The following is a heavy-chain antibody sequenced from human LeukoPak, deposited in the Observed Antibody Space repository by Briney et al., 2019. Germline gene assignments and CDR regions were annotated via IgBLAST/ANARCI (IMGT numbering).Heavy chain of an antibody. Sequence: SETLSLTCTVSGGSISSYYWSWIRQPPGKGLEWIGYIYYSGSTNCNPSLKSRVTISVDTSKNQFSLKLSSVTAAGTAVYYCARGTIGERVKLRLLEWLAAFDIWGQGTMVTVSS. CDR3: ARGTIGERVKLRLLEWLAAFDI. J-gene: IGHJ3*02. CDR1: GGSISSYY. CDR2: IYYSGST. D-gene: IGHD3-3*01. V-gene: IGHV4-59*01.